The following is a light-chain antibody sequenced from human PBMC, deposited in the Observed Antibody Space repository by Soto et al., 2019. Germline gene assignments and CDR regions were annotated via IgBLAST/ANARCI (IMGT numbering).Light chain of an antibody. CDR3: SSYTSSSTPYVV. CDR1: GSDVGGYNY. J-gene: IGLJ2*01. V-gene: IGLV2-14*01. CDR2: DVS. Sequence: QSALTQPASVSGSPGQSITISCTGTGSDVGGYNYVSWYQQHPGKAPKLMIYDVSNRPSGVSNRFSGSKSGNTASLTISGLQAEDEADYYCSSYTSSSTPYVVFGGGTKLTVL.